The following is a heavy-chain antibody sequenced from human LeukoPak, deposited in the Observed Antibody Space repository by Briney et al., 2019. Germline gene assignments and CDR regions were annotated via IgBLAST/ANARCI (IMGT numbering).Heavy chain of an antibody. J-gene: IGHJ4*02. CDR2: VSSSGST. CDR1: GASINSGSYY. V-gene: IGHV4-39*02. CDR3: ATYRHQWPPPGDW. D-gene: IGHD3-16*02. Sequence: PSETLSLTCTVSGASINSGSYYWGWIRQPPGRGLEWIASVSSSGSTYYNPSLKSRVTISVDSSKNHFSLRVTSVTAADTAVYYCATYRHQWPPPGDWWGKGTLVTVS.